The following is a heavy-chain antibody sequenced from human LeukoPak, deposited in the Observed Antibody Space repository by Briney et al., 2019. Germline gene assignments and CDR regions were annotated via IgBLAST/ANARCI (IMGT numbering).Heavy chain of an antibody. J-gene: IGHJ5*02. CDR1: GGSISSSTYY. CDR3: ARSGRIPWFDP. CDR2: IYGSGGT. V-gene: IGHV4-61*09. D-gene: IGHD1-14*01. Sequence: PSETLSLTCSVSGGSISSSTYYWSWVRQPAGKGLEWIGHIYGSGGTNYNPSLKSRVTMSVDTSKNQFSLYLTSVTAADTAVYYCARSGRIPWFDPWGQGTLVTVSS.